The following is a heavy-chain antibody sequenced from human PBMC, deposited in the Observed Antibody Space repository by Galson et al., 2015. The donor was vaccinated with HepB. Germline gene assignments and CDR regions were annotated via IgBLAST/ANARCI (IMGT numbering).Heavy chain of an antibody. V-gene: IGHV4-39*07. CDR3: ARDELGFWGRGPTSWFDP. Sequence: ETLSLTCTVSGGSISSSSYYWGWIRQPPGKGLEWIGSIYYSGSTYYNPSLKSRVTISVDTSKNQFSLKLSSVTAADTAVYYCARDELGFWGRGPTSWFDPWGQGTLVTVSS. D-gene: IGHD3-16*01. CDR1: GGSISSSSYY. CDR2: IYYSGST. J-gene: IGHJ5*02.